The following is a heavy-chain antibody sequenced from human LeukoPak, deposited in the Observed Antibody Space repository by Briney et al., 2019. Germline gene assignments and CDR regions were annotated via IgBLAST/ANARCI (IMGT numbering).Heavy chain of an antibody. CDR1: GGSFSGYY. Sequence: PSETPSLTSAVYGGSFSGYYGSWIRQPPGKGLEWIGEINHSGSTNYNTSLKSRVTISVDTSKNQFSLKLRSVTAADTAVYYCARPTSYGDYGRGYFDLWGRGTLVTVSS. CDR3: ARPTSYGDYGRGYFDL. D-gene: IGHD4-17*01. J-gene: IGHJ2*01. V-gene: IGHV4-34*01. CDR2: INHSGST.